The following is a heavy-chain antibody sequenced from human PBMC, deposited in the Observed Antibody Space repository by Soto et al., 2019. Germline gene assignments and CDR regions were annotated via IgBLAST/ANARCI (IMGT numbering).Heavy chain of an antibody. CDR1: GYTFTSYG. D-gene: IGHD6-13*01. Sequence: ASVKVSCKASGYTFTSYGISWVRQAPGQGLEWMGWISAYNGNTNYEQKLQGRVTMTTDTSTSTAYMELRSLRSDDTAVYYCARGNKDSSSWYSFAHYYYYYYMDVWGKGTTVTVSS. J-gene: IGHJ6*03. CDR3: ARGNKDSSSWYSFAHYYYYYYMDV. V-gene: IGHV1-18*01. CDR2: ISAYNGNT.